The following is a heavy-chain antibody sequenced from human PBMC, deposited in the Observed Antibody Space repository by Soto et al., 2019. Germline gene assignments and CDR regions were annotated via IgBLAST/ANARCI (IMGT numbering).Heavy chain of an antibody. V-gene: IGHV4-39*01. D-gene: IGHD3-22*01. J-gene: IGHJ4*02. CDR3: ARRKGYDSGTYYFDY. Sequence: SETLSLTCTVSGGSIASSTHYWGWIRQPPGKGLEWIGNMYYNGNMYYNPSLKSRVTISVDTSKNQFSLDLRSVTAADTAVYYCARRKGYDSGTYYFDYWGQGTLVTVSS. CDR1: GGSIASSTHY. CDR2: MYYNGNM.